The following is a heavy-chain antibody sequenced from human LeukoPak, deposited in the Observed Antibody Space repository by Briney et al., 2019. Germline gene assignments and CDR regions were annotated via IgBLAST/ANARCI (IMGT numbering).Heavy chain of an antibody. CDR2: FDPEDGET. Sequence: ASVKVSCKVSGYTLTELSMHWVRQAPGKGLEWMGGFDPEDGETIYAQKFQGRVTMTEDTSTDTAYMVLSSLRSEDTAVYYCATGSGSGILRIAHWYFDLWGRGTLVTVSS. J-gene: IGHJ2*01. CDR3: ATGSGSGILRIAHWYFDL. V-gene: IGHV1-24*01. D-gene: IGHD3-10*01. CDR1: GYTLTELS.